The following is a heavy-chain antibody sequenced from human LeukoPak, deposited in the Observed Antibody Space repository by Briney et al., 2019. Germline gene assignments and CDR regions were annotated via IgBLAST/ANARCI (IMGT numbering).Heavy chain of an antibody. Sequence: SETLSLTCTVSGGSISSGDYYWSWIRQPPGKGLEWIGYIYYSGSTYYNPSLKSRVTISVDTSKNQFSLKLSSATAADTAVYYCARVISWELLRDWFDPWGQGTLVTVSS. CDR1: GGSISSGDYY. D-gene: IGHD1-26*01. J-gene: IGHJ5*02. CDR3: ARVISWELLRDWFDP. CDR2: IYYSGST. V-gene: IGHV4-30-4*08.